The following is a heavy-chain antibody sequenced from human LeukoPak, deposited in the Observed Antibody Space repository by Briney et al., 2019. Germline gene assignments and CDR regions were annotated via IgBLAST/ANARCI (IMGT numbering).Heavy chain of an antibody. CDR2: IYSGGST. V-gene: IGHV3-53*01. CDR1: GFSVSSNY. CDR3: ARERGYSYDI. Sequence: GGSLRLSCAASGFSVSSNYMSWVRQAPGKGLEWVSVIYSGGSTYYADSVKGRFTISRDNSKNTLYLQMNSLRAEDTAVYYCARERGYSYDIWGQGTMDTVSS. J-gene: IGHJ3*02. D-gene: IGHD3-22*01.